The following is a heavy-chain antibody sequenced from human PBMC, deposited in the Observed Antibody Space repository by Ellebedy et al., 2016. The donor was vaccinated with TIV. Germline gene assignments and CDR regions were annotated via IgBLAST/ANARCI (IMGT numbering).Heavy chain of an antibody. D-gene: IGHD2-8*02. V-gene: IGHV3-23*01. Sequence: PGGSLRLSCAASGFNFGGHAMTWVRQAPGKGLEWVSSIRSSAYTTHYADSVKGRFTIPRYNSRNTLYLQMNSLRGEDTAVYFCAKDVRYTTGWGGALDIWGQGAMVTVSS. CDR2: IRSSAYTT. CDR3: AKDVRYTTGWGGALDI. CDR1: GFNFGGHA. J-gene: IGHJ3*02.